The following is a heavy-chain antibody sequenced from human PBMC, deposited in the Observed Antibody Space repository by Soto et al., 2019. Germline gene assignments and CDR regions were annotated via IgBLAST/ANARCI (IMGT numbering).Heavy chain of an antibody. CDR3: AAYYYDSSGYYRFDY. D-gene: IGHD3-22*01. V-gene: IGHV1-24*01. CDR2: FDPEDGET. CDR1: RYTLTELS. Sequence: ASVKVSCKVSRYTLTELSMHWVRQAPGKGLEWMGGFDPEDGETIYAQKFQGRVTMTEDTSTDTAYMELSSLRSEDTAVYYCAAYYYDSSGYYRFDYWGQGTLVTVSS. J-gene: IGHJ4*02.